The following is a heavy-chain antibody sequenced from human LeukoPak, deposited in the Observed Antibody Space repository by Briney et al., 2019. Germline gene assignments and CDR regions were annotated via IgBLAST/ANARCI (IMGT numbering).Heavy chain of an antibody. CDR3: ARGPYSSGWYPLKYFQH. Sequence: GESLKISCKGSGYSFTSYWIGWVRQMPGKGLEWMGIIYPGDSDTRYSPSFQGQATISADKSISTAYLQWSSLKASDTAMYYCARGPYSSGWYPLKYFQHWGQGTLVTVSS. D-gene: IGHD6-19*01. CDR1: GYSFTSYW. J-gene: IGHJ1*01. CDR2: IYPGDSDT. V-gene: IGHV5-51*01.